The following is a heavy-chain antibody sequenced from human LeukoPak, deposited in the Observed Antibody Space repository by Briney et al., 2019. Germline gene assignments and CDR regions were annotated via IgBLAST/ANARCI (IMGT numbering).Heavy chain of an antibody. CDR3: AREGYYGSGSYRGGWFDP. CDR1: GFNFSDYY. CDR2: ISSSSSYT. V-gene: IGHV3-11*06. D-gene: IGHD3-10*01. Sequence: GGSLRLFCAASGFNFSDYYMSWIRQAAGKGLEWVSYISSSSSYTNYADSVKGRFTISRDNAKNSLYLQMKSRRAEDTAVYDCAREGYYGSGSYRGGWFDPWGQGTLVTVSS. J-gene: IGHJ5*02.